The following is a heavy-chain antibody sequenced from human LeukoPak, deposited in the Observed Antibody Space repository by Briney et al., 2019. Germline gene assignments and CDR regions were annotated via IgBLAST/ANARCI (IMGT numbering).Heavy chain of an antibody. D-gene: IGHD4-17*01. CDR2: INHSGST. J-gene: IGHJ4*02. CDR3: ASLSGDYGDF. V-gene: IGHV4-34*01. Sequence: PSETLSLTCDVYGGSFSGYYWSWIRQPPGKGLEWIGEINHSGSTNYNPSLKSRVTISIDTSKNQFSLKLSSVTAADTAVYYCASLSGDYGDFWGQGTLVTVSS. CDR1: GGSFSGYY.